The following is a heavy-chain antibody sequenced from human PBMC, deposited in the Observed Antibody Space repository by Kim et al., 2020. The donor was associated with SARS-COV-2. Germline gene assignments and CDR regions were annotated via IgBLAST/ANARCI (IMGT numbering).Heavy chain of an antibody. J-gene: IGHJ4*02. Sequence: KLHGRVTMTTDTSTSTAYMELRSLRSDDTAVYYCARDKHNWNYWGGDFDYWGQGTLVTVSS. V-gene: IGHV1-18*01. CDR3: ARDKHNWNYWGGDFDY. D-gene: IGHD1-7*01.